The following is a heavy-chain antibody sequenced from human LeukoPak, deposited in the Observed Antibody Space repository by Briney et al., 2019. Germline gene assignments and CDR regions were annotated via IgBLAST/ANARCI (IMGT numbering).Heavy chain of an antibody. CDR2: ITSNGDST. D-gene: IGHD3-10*01. J-gene: IGHJ5*02. V-gene: IGHV3-64*01. CDR1: GFTFSSYA. Sequence: GGSLRLSCAASGFTFSSYAMHWVRQAPGKGLEYVSSITSNGDSTYYANSVKGRFTISRDNAKNSLFLQVNSLRAEDTAVYYCARGVNYHGSGSYLRDWFDPWGQGTLVTVSS. CDR3: ARGVNYHGSGSYLRDWFDP.